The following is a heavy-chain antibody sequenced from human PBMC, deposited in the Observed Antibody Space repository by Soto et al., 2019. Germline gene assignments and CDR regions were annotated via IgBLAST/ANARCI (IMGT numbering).Heavy chain of an antibody. V-gene: IGHV1-18*01. J-gene: IGHJ4*02. CDR2: ISTYNGNT. Sequence: QVQLVQSGAEVKKPAASVKVSCKASGYTFITYGVSWVRQAPGQGLDWLGWISTYNGNTRYAERLQGRVTMTTDTTTNTGYVELRNLRSDDTAVYYCASGPTYYYAHSANYFFDYCGQGDLVTVSS. CDR1: GYTFITYG. D-gene: IGHD3-22*01. CDR3: ASGPTYYYAHSANYFFDY.